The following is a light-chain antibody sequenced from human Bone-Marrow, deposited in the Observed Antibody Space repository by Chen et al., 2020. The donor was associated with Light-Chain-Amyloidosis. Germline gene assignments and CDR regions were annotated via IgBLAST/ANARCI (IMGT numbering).Light chain of an antibody. Sequence: SYVLTQAPSVSVAPRQTARKACGGQNIAAKSVLWYQQRPGQAPALVLDDDSDRPSGIPARFSGSTSGNTAALTISRVEAGDEADDYCQVYDSSSDHAWVFGGGTKLTVL. J-gene: IGLJ3*02. V-gene: IGLV3-21*02. CDR1: NIAAKS. CDR2: DDS. CDR3: QVYDSSSDHAWV.